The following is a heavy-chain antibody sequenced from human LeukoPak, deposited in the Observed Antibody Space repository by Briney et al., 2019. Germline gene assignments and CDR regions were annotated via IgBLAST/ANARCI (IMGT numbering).Heavy chain of an antibody. V-gene: IGHV4-34*01. J-gene: IGHJ4*02. D-gene: IGHD3-10*01. CDR3: ARAGGSGSYYSLWSSE. CDR2: INHSGST. Sequence: SETLSLTCAVYGGSFSGYYWSWIRQPPGKGLEWIGEINHSGSTNYNPSLKSRVTISVDTSKNQFSLKLSSVTAADTAVYYCARAGGSGSYYSLWSSEGGQGTLVTVSS. CDR1: GGSFSGYY.